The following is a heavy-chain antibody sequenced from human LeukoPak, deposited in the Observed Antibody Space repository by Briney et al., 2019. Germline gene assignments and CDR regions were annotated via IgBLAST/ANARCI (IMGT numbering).Heavy chain of an antibody. CDR2: ISYDGSNK. D-gene: IGHD5-18*01. CDR3: ARDLDTAMVRGIDY. Sequence: GRSLRLSCAASGFTFSSYAMHWVRQAPGKRLEWVAVISYDGSNKYYADSAKGRFTISRDNSKNTLYLQMNSLRAEDTAVYYCARDLDTAMVRGIDYWGQGTLVTVSS. J-gene: IGHJ4*02. V-gene: IGHV3-30-3*01. CDR1: GFTFSSYA.